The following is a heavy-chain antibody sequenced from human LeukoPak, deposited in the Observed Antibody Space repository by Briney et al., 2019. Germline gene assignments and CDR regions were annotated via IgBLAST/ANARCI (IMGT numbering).Heavy chain of an antibody. CDR2: ISGSGGST. V-gene: IGHV3-23*01. Sequence: GGSLRLSCAASGFTFSSYAMSWVRQAPGKGLEWVSAISGSGGSTYYADSVKGRFTISRDYSKNTLYLQMNSLRAEDTAVYYCAKEPSIGWFGESFPDYWGQGTLVTVSS. CDR1: GFTFSSYA. CDR3: AKEPSIGWFGESFPDY. J-gene: IGHJ4*02. D-gene: IGHD3-10*01.